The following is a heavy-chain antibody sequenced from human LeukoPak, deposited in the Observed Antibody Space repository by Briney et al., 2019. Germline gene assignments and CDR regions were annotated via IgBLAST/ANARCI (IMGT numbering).Heavy chain of an antibody. J-gene: IGHJ5*02. Sequence: SETLSLTCTVSGGSISSYYWSWIRQPPGKGLEWIGYIYYSGSTNYNPSLKSRVTISVDTSKNQFSLKLSSVTAADTAVYYCARGPVKTAAGTGEASTPLNWFDPWGQGTLVTVSS. CDR2: IYYSGST. V-gene: IGHV4-59*12. CDR3: ARGPVKTAAGTGEASTPLNWFDP. CDR1: GGSISSYY. D-gene: IGHD6-13*01.